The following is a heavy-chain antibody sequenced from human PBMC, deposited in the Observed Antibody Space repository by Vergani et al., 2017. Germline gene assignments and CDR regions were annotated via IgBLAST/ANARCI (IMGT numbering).Heavy chain of an antibody. V-gene: IGHV4-59*01. Sequence: QVQLQESGPGLVKPSETLSLTCTVSGGSISSYYWSWIRQPPGKGLEWIGYIYYSGSTNYNPSLKSRVTISVDTSKNQFSLKLSCVTAADTAVYYCARGGRAARRGGWFDPWGQGTLVTVSS. CDR3: ARGGRAARRGGWFDP. D-gene: IGHD6-6*01. J-gene: IGHJ5*02. CDR2: IYYSGST. CDR1: GGSISSYY.